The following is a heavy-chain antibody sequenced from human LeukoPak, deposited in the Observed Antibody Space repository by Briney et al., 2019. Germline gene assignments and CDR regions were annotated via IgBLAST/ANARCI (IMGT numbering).Heavy chain of an antibody. J-gene: IGHJ4*02. V-gene: IGHV3-21*01. Sequence: GGSLRLSCAASGFSISGYNMHWVRQAPGKGLEWVSSISGSSNFIYYTESLKGRLTISRDNAKNSLYLQMNSLRAEDTAVYYCAGVGGELLPLDRWGLVSLVNVAS. CDR2: ISGSSNFI. CDR1: GFSISGYN. D-gene: IGHD1-7*01. CDR3: AGVGGELLPLDR.